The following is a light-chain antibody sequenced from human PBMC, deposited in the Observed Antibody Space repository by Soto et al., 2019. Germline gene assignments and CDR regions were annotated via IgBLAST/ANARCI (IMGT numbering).Light chain of an antibody. CDR1: SSNIGGNS. Sequence: QSVLTQPPSVSAAPGQKVTISCSGSSSNIGGNSVSWYQQLPGTAPKLLIYDDNKRPSGIPDRFSGSKSGTSATLGITGFQTGDEADYYCGSWDSTLSAYVFGNGTKVTV. J-gene: IGLJ1*01. CDR3: GSWDSTLSAYV. CDR2: DDN. V-gene: IGLV1-51*01.